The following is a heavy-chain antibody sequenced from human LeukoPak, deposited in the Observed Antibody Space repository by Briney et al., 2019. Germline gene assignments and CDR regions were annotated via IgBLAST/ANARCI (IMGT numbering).Heavy chain of an antibody. Sequence: SVKVSCKASGGTFSSYAISWVRQAPGQGLEWMGGIIPIFGTANYAQKFQGRVTITADESTSTAYVELSSLRSEDTAVYYCARDGPMTTVTTFYFDYWGQGTLVTVSS. V-gene: IGHV1-69*13. J-gene: IGHJ4*02. CDR1: GGTFSSYA. CDR2: IIPIFGTA. CDR3: ARDGPMTTVTTFYFDY. D-gene: IGHD4-17*01.